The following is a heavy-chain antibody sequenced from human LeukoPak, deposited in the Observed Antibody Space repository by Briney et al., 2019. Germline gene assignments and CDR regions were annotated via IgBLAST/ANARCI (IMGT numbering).Heavy chain of an antibody. CDR3: ARGSRYCHTTTNCYSFDY. CDR1: GGSFSGYY. CDR2: INHSGNT. V-gene: IGHV4-34*01. D-gene: IGHD2-2*01. Sequence: SETLSLTCAVYGGSFSGYYWSWIRQPPGKGLEWIGEINHSGNTNYNPSLKSRVTISVDTSKNQFSLKLSSVTAADTAVYYCARGSRYCHTTTNCYSFDYWGQGTLVTVSS. J-gene: IGHJ4*02.